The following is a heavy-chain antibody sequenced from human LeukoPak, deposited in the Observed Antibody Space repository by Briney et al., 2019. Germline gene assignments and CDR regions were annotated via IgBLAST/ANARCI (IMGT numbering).Heavy chain of an antibody. V-gene: IGHV3-64D*06. CDR2: VSNNGGST. D-gene: IGHD3-22*01. CDR3: VKDDVYCYDSGAYPH. J-gene: IGHJ1*01. Sequence: PGGSLRLFCSASGFTFSHYAMHWVRQAPGKGLEYLSTVSNNGGSTYYTDSVKGRFTISRDNSKNTLFLQMSSLRAEDTAVYYCVKDDVYCYDSGAYPHWGQGTLVTVSS. CDR1: GFTFSHYA.